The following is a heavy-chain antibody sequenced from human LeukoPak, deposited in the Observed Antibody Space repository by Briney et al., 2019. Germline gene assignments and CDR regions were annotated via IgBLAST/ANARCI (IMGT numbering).Heavy chain of an antibody. J-gene: IGHJ3*02. Sequence: GRFLRLSCAASGFTFSSYAMHWVRRAPGKGLEWVAVISYDGNRNYYADSVKGRFTISRDNSKNTLYLQMNSLRAEDTAVYYCAKEASRRRVVGDAFDIWGQGTMVTVSS. D-gene: IGHD2-2*01. CDR3: AKEASRRRVVGDAFDI. CDR1: GFTFSSYA. V-gene: IGHV3-30-3*01. CDR2: ISYDGNRN.